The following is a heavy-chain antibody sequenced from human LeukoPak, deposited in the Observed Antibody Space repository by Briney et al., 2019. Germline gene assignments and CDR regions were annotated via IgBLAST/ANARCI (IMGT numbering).Heavy chain of an antibody. V-gene: IGHV4-4*07. J-gene: IGHJ4*02. D-gene: IGHD5-12*01. Sequence: SETLSLTCTVSGGSISSYYWSWIRQPAGKGLEWIGRIYTSGSTNYNPSLKSRVTMSVDTSKNQFSLKLSSVTAADTAMYYCARVSGYDWEGFYDYWGQGSLVTVSS. CDR1: GGSISSYY. CDR2: IYTSGST. CDR3: ARVSGYDWEGFYDY.